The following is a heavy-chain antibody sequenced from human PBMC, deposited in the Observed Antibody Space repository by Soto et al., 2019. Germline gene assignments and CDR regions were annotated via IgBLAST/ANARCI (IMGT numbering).Heavy chain of an antibody. Sequence: QVQLVQSGAEVKTPGSSVKVSCKASGGTFSNFLMGWVRQAPGQGLEWMGGIIPVFGTATYAQKFQGRVTITADDSTSTVYMELSGLKSEDTAVYYCILDCTSMSCYGYLGVDVWGQGTTVTVSS. J-gene: IGHJ6*02. CDR2: IIPVFGTA. V-gene: IGHV1-69*01. D-gene: IGHD2-2*01. CDR3: ILDCTSMSCYGYLGVDV. CDR1: GGTFSNFL.